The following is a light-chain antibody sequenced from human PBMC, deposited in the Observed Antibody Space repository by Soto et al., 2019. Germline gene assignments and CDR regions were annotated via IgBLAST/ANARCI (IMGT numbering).Light chain of an antibody. Sequence: EIVLTQSPATLCSSPGERATLPCRASQSVSSYLAWYQQKPGQAPRLLIYDASNRATGIPARFSGSGSGTDFTLTISSLEPEDFAIYYCQQRSNWPPVTFGGGTKVEIK. J-gene: IGKJ4*01. CDR3: QQRSNWPPVT. CDR2: DAS. CDR1: QSVSSY. V-gene: IGKV3-11*01.